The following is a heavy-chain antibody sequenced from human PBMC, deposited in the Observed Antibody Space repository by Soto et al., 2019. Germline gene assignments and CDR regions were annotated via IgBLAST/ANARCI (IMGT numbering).Heavy chain of an antibody. CDR3: AKDGGKDGYFGNWFDP. CDR1: GGTFSNYA. Sequence: GASVKVSCKASGGTFSNYAITWVRQAPGQGLEWLARIIPIFGSVNFAQKFQDRITLTADESTTTVYMELSSLRPDDTAVYYCAKDGGKDGYFGNWFDPWGQGTLVTVSS. CDR2: IIPIFGSV. J-gene: IGHJ5*02. D-gene: IGHD5-12*01. V-gene: IGHV1-69*13.